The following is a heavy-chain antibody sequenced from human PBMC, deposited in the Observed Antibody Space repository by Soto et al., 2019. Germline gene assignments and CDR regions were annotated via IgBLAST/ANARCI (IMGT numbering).Heavy chain of an antibody. J-gene: IGHJ4*02. D-gene: IGHD3-22*01. Sequence: QVQLVESGGGVVQPGRSLRLSCAASGFIFSSYGMHWVRQAPGKGLEWVAVISYDGSNKYYADSVKGRFTISRDNSKNTLYLQMHSLRAEDTAVYYCAKDWPPDYYDSSGLLDYWGQGTLVTVSS. CDR1: GFIFSSYG. CDR3: AKDWPPDYYDSSGLLDY. CDR2: ISYDGSNK. V-gene: IGHV3-30*18.